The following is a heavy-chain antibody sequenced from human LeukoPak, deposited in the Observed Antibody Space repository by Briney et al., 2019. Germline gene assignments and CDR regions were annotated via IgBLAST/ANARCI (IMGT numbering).Heavy chain of an antibody. V-gene: IGHV3-53*01. D-gene: IGHD3-10*01. CDR1: GFTFTSYA. J-gene: IGHJ4*02. CDR3: ARNWFSTYFDY. Sequence: PGGSLRLSCAVSGFTFTSYAMNWVRQAPGKGLEWVSLLYSDGNTYYADSVKGRFTISRDNSKNTLYLQLNSLRAEDSAVYYCARNWFSTYFDYWGQGALVTVSS. CDR2: LYSDGNT.